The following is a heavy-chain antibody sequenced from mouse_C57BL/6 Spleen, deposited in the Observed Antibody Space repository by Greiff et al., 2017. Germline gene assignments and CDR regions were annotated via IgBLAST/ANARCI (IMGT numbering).Heavy chain of an antibody. CDR2: ISSDGSN. D-gene: IGHD4-1*01. Sequence: EVQGEESGPGLVKPSPSLTLTCSVTGYSITSGYYWNWIRQFPGNKLEWMSYISSDGSNNYNPSLKNRISITRDTSQNHFFMKLKSVTTEDSATYYCAIEGNCERGYAMDYWGQGTSVTVSS. V-gene: IGHV3-6*01. CDR1: GYSITSGYY. CDR3: AIEGNCERGYAMDY. J-gene: IGHJ4*01.